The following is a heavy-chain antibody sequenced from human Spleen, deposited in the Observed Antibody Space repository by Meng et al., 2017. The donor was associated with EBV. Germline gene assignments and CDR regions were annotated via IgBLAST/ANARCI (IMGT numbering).Heavy chain of an antibody. J-gene: IGHJ4*02. V-gene: IGHV1-69*06. CDR3: AIGITFFGVVRS. Sequence: QVQLVQSGAEVKKPGSSARVSCQASGGSISSYAVSWVRQAPGQRLEWMAGICSMFGTTNNTQKFQGRVTVTADRSTNTAYMELSSLRSEDTAVYYCAIGITFFGVVRSWGQGTLVTVSS. CDR2: ICSMFGTT. D-gene: IGHD3-3*01. CDR1: GGSISSYA.